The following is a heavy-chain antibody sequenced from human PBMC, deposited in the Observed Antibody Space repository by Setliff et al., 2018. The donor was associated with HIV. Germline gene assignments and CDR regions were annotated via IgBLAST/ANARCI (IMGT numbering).Heavy chain of an antibody. CDR2: INHHKHT. CDR3: TRGPFPRADY. V-gene: IGHV4-34*01. J-gene: IGHJ4*02. Sequence: PSETLSLTCVVYGGSFGGYYWSWIRQPPGKGLEWIGEINHHKHTNYNPSLKSRVTMSVDTSKNQFSLQQISVTAADTAVYYCTRGPFPRADYWGQGTLVTVSS. CDR1: GGSFGGYY.